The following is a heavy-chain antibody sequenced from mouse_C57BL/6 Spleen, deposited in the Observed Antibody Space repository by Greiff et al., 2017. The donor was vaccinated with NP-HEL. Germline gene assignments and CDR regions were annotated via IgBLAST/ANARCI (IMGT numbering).Heavy chain of an antibody. J-gene: IGHJ2*01. CDR1: GYTFTDYY. V-gene: IGHV1-26*01. CDR2: INPNNGGT. CDR3: ARWGLGLYFDY. D-gene: IGHD3-3*01. Sequence: VQLQQSGPELVKPGASVKISCKASGYTFTDYYMNWVKQSHGKSLEWIGDINPNNGGTSYNQKFKGKATLTVDKSSSTAYMELRSLTSEDSAVYYCARWGLGLYFDYWGQGTTLTVSS.